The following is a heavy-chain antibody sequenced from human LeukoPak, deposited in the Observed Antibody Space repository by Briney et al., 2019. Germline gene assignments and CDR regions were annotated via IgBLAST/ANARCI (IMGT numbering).Heavy chain of an antibody. CDR1: GFTFSSYW. CDR3: ARGVRELGMTNY. J-gene: IGHJ4*02. D-gene: IGHD7-27*01. V-gene: IGHV3-74*01. CDR2: INSDGSST. Sequence: GGSLRLSCAASGFTFSSYWMHWVRQAPGKGLVWVSRINSDGSSTSYADSVKGRFTISRDNAKNTLSLQMNSLRAEDTAVYYCARGVRELGMTNYWGQGALVTVSS.